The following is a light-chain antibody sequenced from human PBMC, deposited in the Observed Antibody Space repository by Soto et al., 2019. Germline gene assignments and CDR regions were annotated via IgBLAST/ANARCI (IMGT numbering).Light chain of an antibody. CDR3: CSFAGSNTLV. CDR2: DVI. J-gene: IGLJ2*01. V-gene: IGLV2-11*01. Sequence: QSALTQPRSVSGSPGQSVTISCTGTSSDVGGYNFVSWYQQHPGRAPKVMIYDVIKRPSGVPDRFSGSKSGNTASLTISGLQAEDEAVYHCCSFAGSNTLVFGGGTKLTVL. CDR1: SSDVGGYNF.